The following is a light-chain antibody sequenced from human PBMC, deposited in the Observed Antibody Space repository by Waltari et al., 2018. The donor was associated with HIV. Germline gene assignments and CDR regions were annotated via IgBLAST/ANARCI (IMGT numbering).Light chain of an antibody. CDR3: CSYAGSSRNV. V-gene: IGLV2-23*02. Sequence: QSALTQPASVSGSPAQSITISCTGTNSDVGNYHYISCYQQCPGKAPKLMIYDVTKRPSGVSNRFSGSKSGNTASLIISGLQAEDEADYYCCSYAGSSRNVFGTGTKVTVL. J-gene: IGLJ1*01. CDR1: NSDVGNYHY. CDR2: DVT.